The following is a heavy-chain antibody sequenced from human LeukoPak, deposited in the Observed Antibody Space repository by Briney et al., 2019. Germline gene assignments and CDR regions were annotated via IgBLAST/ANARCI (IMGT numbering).Heavy chain of an antibody. V-gene: IGHV1-69*01. Sequence: GASVKVSCKASGGTFSSYAISWVRQAPGQGLEWMGGIIPIFGTANYAQKFQGRVTITADESTSTAYMELSSLRSEDTAVYYCARIDYGGNGNFDYWSQGTLVTVSS. CDR2: IIPIFGTA. J-gene: IGHJ4*02. D-gene: IGHD4-23*01. CDR3: ARIDYGGNGNFDY. CDR1: GGTFSSYA.